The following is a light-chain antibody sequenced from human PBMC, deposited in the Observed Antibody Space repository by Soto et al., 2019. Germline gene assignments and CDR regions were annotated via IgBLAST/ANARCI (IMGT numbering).Light chain of an antibody. CDR2: NNS. CDR1: SSNIGNNT. CDR3: AAWDDSLRGLE. J-gene: IGLJ2*01. V-gene: IGLV1-44*01. Sequence: QSVLTQPPSASGTPGQMVTISCSGSSSNIGNNTVNWYQQLPGMAPKLLIYNNSQRPSGVPDRFSGSKSGTSASLAISGLQSEDEADYYCAAWDDSLRGLEFGGGTKVTVL.